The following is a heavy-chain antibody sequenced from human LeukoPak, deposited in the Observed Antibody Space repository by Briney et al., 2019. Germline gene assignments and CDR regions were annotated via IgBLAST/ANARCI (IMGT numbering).Heavy chain of an antibody. D-gene: IGHD1-1*01. CDR2: IIPIFGTA. CDR3: ARDRATTTRRSWFDP. CDR1: GGTFISYA. J-gene: IGHJ5*02. Sequence: SVKVSCKASGGTFISYAISWVRQAPGQGLEWMGRIIPIFGTANYAQKFQGRVTITTDESTSTAYMELSSLRSEDTAVYYCARDRATTTRRSWFDPWGQGTLVTVSS. V-gene: IGHV1-69*05.